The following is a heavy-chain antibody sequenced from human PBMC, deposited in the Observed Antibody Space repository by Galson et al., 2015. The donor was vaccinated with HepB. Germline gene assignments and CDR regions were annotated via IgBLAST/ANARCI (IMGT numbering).Heavy chain of an antibody. J-gene: IGHJ4*02. D-gene: IGHD2-21*02. CDR3: VRDTGDWALDF. CDR2: INPNNAGT. Sequence: SVKVSCKASGYTFSGHHIHWVRQAPGQGLEWVAIINPNNAGTIYAQKFQDRVTVTRDTSTTTLYMEFSSLRSEDTAVYYCVRDTGDWALDFRGQGTLVTVSS. CDR1: GYTFSGHH. V-gene: IGHV1-46*01.